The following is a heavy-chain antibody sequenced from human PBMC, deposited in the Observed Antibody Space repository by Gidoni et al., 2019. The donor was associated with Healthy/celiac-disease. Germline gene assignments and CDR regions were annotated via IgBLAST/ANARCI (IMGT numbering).Heavy chain of an antibody. CDR1: GFTFSSYG. CDR2: ISDDGSNK. Sequence: QVQLVESGGGVVQPGRSLILSCAASGFTFSSYGMHWVRQAPGKGLEWVAVISDDGSNKYYADSVKGRFTISRDNSKNTLYLQMNSLRAEDTAVYYCAKDTRRGSSWHYYYYGMDVWGQGTTVTVSS. D-gene: IGHD6-13*01. CDR3: AKDTRRGSSWHYYYYGMDV. V-gene: IGHV3-30*18. J-gene: IGHJ6*02.